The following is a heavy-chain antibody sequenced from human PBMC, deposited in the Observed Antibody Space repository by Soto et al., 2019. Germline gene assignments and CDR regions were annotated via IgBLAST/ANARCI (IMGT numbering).Heavy chain of an antibody. CDR2: IYHNGDT. J-gene: IGHJ5*02. D-gene: IGHD4-17*01. V-gene: IGHV4-4*02. CDR1: GRSIRTSNW. Sequence: PSESLSHNFSNSGRSIRTSNWWSWVRQPPEKGLEWIGQIYHNGDTIYNPSLESRVTISVDTSKNQFSLKLSSVTAADTAVYYCARDQVTTWANWFDPWGQG. CDR3: ARDQVTTWANWFDP.